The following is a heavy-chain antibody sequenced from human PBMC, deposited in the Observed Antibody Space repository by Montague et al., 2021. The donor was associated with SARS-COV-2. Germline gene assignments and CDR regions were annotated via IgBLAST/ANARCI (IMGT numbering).Heavy chain of an antibody. CDR2: ISHSGST. CDR3: VRVPYRLLFVPRYYGMDV. D-gene: IGHD2-2*01. CDR1: GGSLSGYY. V-gene: IGHV4-34*01. Sequence: SETLSLTCAVYGGSLSGYYWSWIRQPPGEGLEWIAEISHSGSTSYNPSLKSRVTISVDTSMNQFSLKLSSATAADMAVYYCVRVPYRLLFVPRYYGMDVWGQGTTVTVSS. J-gene: IGHJ6*02.